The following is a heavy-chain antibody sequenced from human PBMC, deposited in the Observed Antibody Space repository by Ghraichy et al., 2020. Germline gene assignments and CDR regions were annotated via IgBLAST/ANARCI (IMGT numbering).Heavy chain of an antibody. CDR3: AKDSSVAWYSSGWSNRFDP. CDR1: GFTFEEYG. D-gene: IGHD6-19*01. V-gene: IGHV3-9*01. Sequence: GGSLRLSCAASGFTFEEYGIHWVRQIPGKGLEWVSGITWNSDTLVYAESVKGRFTISRDNAKKSLYLQMNSLRPEDTALYYCAKDSSVAWYSSGWSNRFDPWRQRTLVTVSS. J-gene: IGHJ5*02. CDR2: ITWNSDTL.